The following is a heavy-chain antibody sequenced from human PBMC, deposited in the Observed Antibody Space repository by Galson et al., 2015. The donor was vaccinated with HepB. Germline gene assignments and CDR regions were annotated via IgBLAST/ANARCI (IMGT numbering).Heavy chain of an antibody. CDR1: GFTVSSNY. CDR3: AKLRLGAAALDAFDI. V-gene: IGHV3-23*01. CDR2: ISGSGGST. D-gene: IGHD6-13*01. J-gene: IGHJ3*02. Sequence: SLRLSCAASGFTVSSNYMSWVRQAPGKGLEWVSAISGSGGSTYYADSVKGRFTISRDNSKNTLYLQMNSLRAEDTAVYYCAKLRLGAAALDAFDIWGQGTMVTVSS.